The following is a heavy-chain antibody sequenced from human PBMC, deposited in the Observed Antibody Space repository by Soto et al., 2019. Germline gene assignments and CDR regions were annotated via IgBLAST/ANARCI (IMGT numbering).Heavy chain of an antibody. V-gene: IGHV6-1*01. CDR2: TYYRSKWYN. Sequence: SQTLSRTGAISGDSVSSNSAAWNWIRQSPSRGLEWLGRTYYRSKWYNDYAVSVKSRITINPDTSKNQFSLQLNSVTPEDTAVYYCARDITRFVEGPDAFAFWARGTTVTGSS. D-gene: IGHD3-10*02. CDR3: ARDITRFVEGPDAFAF. CDR1: GDSVSSNSAA. J-gene: IGHJ3*01.